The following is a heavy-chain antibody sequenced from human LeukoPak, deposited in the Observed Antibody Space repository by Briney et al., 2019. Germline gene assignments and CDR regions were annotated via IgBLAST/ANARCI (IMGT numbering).Heavy chain of an antibody. CDR3: AREWDNAPFDY. D-gene: IGHD1/OR15-1a*01. CDR1: GFTLSSYS. CDR2: ISSSSSYI. Sequence: GGSLRLSCAASGFTLSSYSMNWVRQAPGKGLEWVSSISSSSSYIYYADSVKGRFTISRDNAKNSLYLQMNSLRAEDTAVYYCAREWDNAPFDYWGQGTLVTVSS. J-gene: IGHJ4*02. V-gene: IGHV3-21*01.